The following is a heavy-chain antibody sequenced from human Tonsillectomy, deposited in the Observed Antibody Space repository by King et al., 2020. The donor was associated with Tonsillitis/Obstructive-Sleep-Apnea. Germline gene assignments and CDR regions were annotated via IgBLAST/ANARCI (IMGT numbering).Heavy chain of an antibody. CDR3: ARQDDISSFDP. D-gene: IGHD3-9*01. CDR1: GGSINSSSYY. Sequence: QLQESGPGLVKPSETLSLTCTVSGGSINSSSYYWGWVRQPPGKGLEWIGSIYYSGNTYYNPSLKSRATISVDTSKNQFSLKLSSVTAADTAVYYCARQDDISSFDPWGQGTLVTGSS. CDR2: IYYSGNT. J-gene: IGHJ5*02. V-gene: IGHV4-39*01.